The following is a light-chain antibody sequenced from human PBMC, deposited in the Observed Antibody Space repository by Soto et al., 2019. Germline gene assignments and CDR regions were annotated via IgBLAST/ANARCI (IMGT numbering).Light chain of an antibody. CDR1: SSNIGGTNY. V-gene: IGLV1-47*02. J-gene: IGLJ2*01. CDR3: ASWDDRLGAVI. Sequence: QSVLTQPPSASGTPGQRVFISCSGSSSNIGGTNYAYWYQQLPGAAPKLLMHSNNLRPSGVPERISGSKSGTSASLAISGLRPEDEAVDYCASWDDRLGAVIFGGGTKLTVL. CDR2: SNN.